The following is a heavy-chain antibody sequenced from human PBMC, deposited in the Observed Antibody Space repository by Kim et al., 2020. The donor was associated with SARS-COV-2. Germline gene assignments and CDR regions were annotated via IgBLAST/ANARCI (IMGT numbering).Heavy chain of an antibody. V-gene: IGHV4-34*01. J-gene: IGHJ4*02. CDR3: ARGLYPLITMVRGVIMDY. Sequence: KRRVTISVDTSKNQFSLKLSSVTAADTAVYYCARGLYPLITMVRGVIMDYWGQGTLVTVSS. D-gene: IGHD3-10*01.